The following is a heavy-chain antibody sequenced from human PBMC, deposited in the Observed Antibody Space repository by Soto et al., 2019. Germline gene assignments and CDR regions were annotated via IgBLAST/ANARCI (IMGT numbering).Heavy chain of an antibody. CDR3: ARQVDYYDSSGYVYFDY. J-gene: IGHJ4*02. D-gene: IGHD3-22*01. Sequence: SEILSLTCTVSGGSISSSSYYWGWIRQPPGKGLEWIGSIYYSGSTYYNPSLKSRVTISVDTSKNQFSLKLSSVTAADTAVYYCARQVDYYDSSGYVYFDYWGQGTLVTVSS. CDR1: GGSISSSSYY. CDR2: IYYSGST. V-gene: IGHV4-39*01.